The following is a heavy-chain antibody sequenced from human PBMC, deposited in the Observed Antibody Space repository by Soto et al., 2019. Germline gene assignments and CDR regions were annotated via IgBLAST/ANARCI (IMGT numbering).Heavy chain of an antibody. D-gene: IGHD3-22*01. V-gene: IGHV4-39*01. CDR1: GSSVTLTSYY. Sequence: SETLSLTCSVSGSSVTLTSYYWGWIRQPPGKGLEWIGNVYYSGSTNYNPSLKSRVTISVDTSKNPFSLSLKSVTAADTAVYYCASDYSGYSADPEYYGVEGWGQGTTVTVSS. J-gene: IGHJ6*02. CDR3: ASDYSGYSADPEYYGVEG. CDR2: VYYSGST.